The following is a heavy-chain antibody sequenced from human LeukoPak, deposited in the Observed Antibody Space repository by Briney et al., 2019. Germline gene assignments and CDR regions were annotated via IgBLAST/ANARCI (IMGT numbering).Heavy chain of an antibody. CDR3: VRPFGEAVEDTRGGVDY. D-gene: IGHD3-10*01. CDR1: GYTFTSYA. J-gene: IGHJ4*02. V-gene: IGHV1-3*01. Sequence: ASVKVSCKASGYTFTSYAMHWVRQAPGQRLEWMGWINAGNGNTKYSQKFQGRVTITRDTSASTAYMELSSLKASDTAMYYCVRPFGEAVEDTRGGVDYWGQGTLVTVTS. CDR2: INAGNGNT.